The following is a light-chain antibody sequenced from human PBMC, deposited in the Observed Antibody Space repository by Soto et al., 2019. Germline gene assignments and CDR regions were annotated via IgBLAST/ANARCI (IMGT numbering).Light chain of an antibody. J-gene: IGLJ1*01. CDR3: SSYTSISTLV. Sequence: QSALTQPASVSGSPGQSITISCTGTSSDVGGYNYVSWYQQHPGKAPKLMIYDVSNRPSGVSNRFSGSKSGNTASLTISGLQAEYEEDYHCSSYTSISTLVFGTGTQLTVL. CDR1: SSDVGGYNY. V-gene: IGLV2-14*01. CDR2: DVS.